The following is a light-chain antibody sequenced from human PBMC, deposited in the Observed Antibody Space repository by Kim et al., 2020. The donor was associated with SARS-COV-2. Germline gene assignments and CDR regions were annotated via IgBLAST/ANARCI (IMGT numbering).Light chain of an antibody. Sequence: SYELTQPPSVSVSPGQTASITCSGDKLGDKYACWYQQKPGQSPVLVIYQDSKRPSGIPERFSGSNSGNTATLTISGTQAMDEADYYCQAWDSSTGNWVFG. J-gene: IGLJ3*02. CDR3: QAWDSSTGNWV. CDR1: KLGDKY. V-gene: IGLV3-1*01. CDR2: QDS.